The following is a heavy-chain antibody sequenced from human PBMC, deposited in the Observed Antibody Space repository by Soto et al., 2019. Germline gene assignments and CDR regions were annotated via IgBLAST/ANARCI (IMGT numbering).Heavy chain of an antibody. CDR3: VKGIAAVPRDAFDF. CDR1: GFTFRNYG. CDR2: ISYDGSNK. D-gene: IGHD6-13*01. Sequence: SPRLSCSASGFTFRNYGMHSGRHAPGKGLEWVAVISYDGSNKYYADSVKGRFTISRDNSKNTLYLQMNSLRAEDTAVYYCVKGIAAVPRDAFDFWGQGSLVTGSS. J-gene: IGHJ3*01. V-gene: IGHV3-30*18.